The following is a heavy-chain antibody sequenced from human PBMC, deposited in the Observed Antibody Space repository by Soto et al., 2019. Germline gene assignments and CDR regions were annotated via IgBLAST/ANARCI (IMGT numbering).Heavy chain of an antibody. J-gene: IGHJ5*02. CDR2: ISAYNGNT. CDR3: ARDPMSTSVRGVIRKFDP. D-gene: IGHD3-10*01. CDR1: GYTFTSYG. Sequence: QVQLVQSGAEVKKPGASVKVSCKASGYTFTSYGISWVRQAPGQGLEWMGWISAYNGNTNYAQKLQGRVTMTTDTFTTRADMELRSRRSDATAVYYCARDPMSTSVRGVIRKFDPWGHGPLVTVSS. V-gene: IGHV1-18*01.